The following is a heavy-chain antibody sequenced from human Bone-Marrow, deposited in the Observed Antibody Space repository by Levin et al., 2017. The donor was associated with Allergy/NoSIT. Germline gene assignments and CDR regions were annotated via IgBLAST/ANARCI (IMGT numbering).Heavy chain of an antibody. Sequence: TETLSLTCAVSNYSISSGFHWGWIRQPPGKGLEWIGSIDQSGNTYYNPSLKSRVTISVDTSKNQFSLRLTSVSAADTAVYYCARTLGYCSGDGCYYYFDYWGQGTLVTVSS. D-gene: IGHD2-15*01. J-gene: IGHJ4*02. V-gene: IGHV4-38-2*01. CDR2: IDQSGNT. CDR3: ARTLGYCSGDGCYYYFDY. CDR1: NYSISSGFH.